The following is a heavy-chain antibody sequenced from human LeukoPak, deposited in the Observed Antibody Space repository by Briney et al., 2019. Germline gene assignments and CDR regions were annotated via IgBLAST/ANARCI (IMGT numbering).Heavy chain of an antibody. CDR3: ASGEHIVVVTAIQGGLDY. J-gene: IGHJ4*02. CDR1: GFTFSDYY. D-gene: IGHD2-21*02. Sequence: GGSLRLSCAASGFTFSDYYMSWIRQAPGKGLEWVSYISSSGSTIYYADSVKGRFTISRDNAKNSLYLQMNSLRAEDTAVYYCASGEHIVVVTAIQGGLDYWGQGTLVTVSS. CDR2: ISSSGSTI. V-gene: IGHV3-11*01.